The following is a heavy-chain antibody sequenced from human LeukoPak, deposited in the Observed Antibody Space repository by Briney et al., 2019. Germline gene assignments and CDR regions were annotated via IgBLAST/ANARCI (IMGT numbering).Heavy chain of an antibody. D-gene: IGHD4-17*01. CDR2: IDTDGSSA. V-gene: IGHV3-74*01. J-gene: IGHJ4*02. CDR1: GFTFSDYW. Sequence: GGSLRLSCAASGFTFSDYWMHWVRQAPGKGLVWVSRIDTDGSSATYADSVKGRFTISRDNAKNTVYLQMNSLRVEDTGVYYCASALTTVTPHFHYWGQGNLVTVSS. CDR3: ASALTTVTPHFHY.